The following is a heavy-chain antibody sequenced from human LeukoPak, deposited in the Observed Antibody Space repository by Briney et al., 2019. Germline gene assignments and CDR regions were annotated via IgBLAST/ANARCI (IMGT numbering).Heavy chain of an antibody. Sequence: PGGSLRLSCAASGFTFSSYGMHWVRQAPGKGLEWVAVIWYDGSNKYYADSVKGRFTISRDNSKNTLYLQMNSLRAEDTAVYYCARDPNSSGYYFPSYFDYWGQGTLVTVSS. V-gene: IGHV3-33*08. CDR3: ARDPNSSGYYFPSYFDY. D-gene: IGHD3-22*01. J-gene: IGHJ4*02. CDR2: IWYDGSNK. CDR1: GFTFSSYG.